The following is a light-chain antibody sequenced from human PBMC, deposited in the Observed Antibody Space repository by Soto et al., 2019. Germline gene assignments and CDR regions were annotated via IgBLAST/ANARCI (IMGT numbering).Light chain of an antibody. CDR3: QQYGSSPPLT. CDR1: RSVSSSF. V-gene: IGKV3-20*01. J-gene: IGKJ4*01. CDR2: GAS. Sequence: EIVLTQPPGTLSLSPGGRATLSCRASRSVSSSFLAWYQQKPGQAPRLLIYGASSRATGIPDRFSGSGSGTDFTLTISRLEPEDFAVYYCQQYGSSPPLTFGGGTKVEIK.